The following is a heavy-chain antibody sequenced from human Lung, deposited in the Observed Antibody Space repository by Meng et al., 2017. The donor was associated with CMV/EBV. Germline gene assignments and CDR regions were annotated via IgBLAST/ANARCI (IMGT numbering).Heavy chain of an antibody. V-gene: IGHV3-7*01. CDR1: GFTFTSYW. D-gene: IGHD3-3*01. Sequence: GESLKISCAASGFTFTSYWMTWVRQAPGRGLECVANVKPDGSETYYVDSVRGRFTISRDNSKNSLFLQMNSLGAEDTAVYYCARESVLRFLGLHGYGLDVWGRGTTVXVSS. CDR2: VKPDGSET. CDR3: ARESVLRFLGLHGYGLDV. J-gene: IGHJ6*02.